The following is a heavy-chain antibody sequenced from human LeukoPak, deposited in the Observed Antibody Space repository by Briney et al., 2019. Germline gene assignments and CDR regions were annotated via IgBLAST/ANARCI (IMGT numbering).Heavy chain of an antibody. J-gene: IGHJ6*04. CDR1: GLTFSDYW. CDR3: ATDRGLR. CDR2: IKHDGSEK. V-gene: IGHV3-7*03. Sequence: GGSLRLSCAGSGLTFSDYWMYWVRQAPGKGLEWVANIKHDGSEKYDVDSVNGRFTISRDNAKTSLYVQMNSVRVEDTAVYYCATDRGLRWGKGTTVTVSS.